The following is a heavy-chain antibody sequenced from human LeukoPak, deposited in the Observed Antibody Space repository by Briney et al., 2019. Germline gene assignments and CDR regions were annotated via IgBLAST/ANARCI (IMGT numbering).Heavy chain of an antibody. Sequence: GGSLRLSCAASGFTFSSYTMNWVRQAPGKGLEWVSSITSSFSYIYYADSVKGRFTISRDNAKNSLYLQMDSLTVDDTAVYYCARHDLLSGYYSLDYWGQGTLVTVSS. CDR1: GFTFSSYT. D-gene: IGHD3-3*01. CDR2: ITSSFSYI. J-gene: IGHJ4*02. CDR3: ARHDLLSGYYSLDY. V-gene: IGHV3-21*06.